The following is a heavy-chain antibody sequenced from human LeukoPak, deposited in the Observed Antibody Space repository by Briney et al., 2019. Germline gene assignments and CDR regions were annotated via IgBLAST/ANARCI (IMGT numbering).Heavy chain of an antibody. V-gene: IGHV4-59*12. CDR3: ARMPPSAAVAGYYYYYMDV. Sequence: PSETLSVTCTVSDGSINGYYWSWIRQSPGKGLESLGHIYYTGRANYNPPLKSRVTISVHTSKTQFSLKPRSVPAADPAVYYCARMPPSAAVAGYYYYYMDVGGKGTTVTISS. D-gene: IGHD6-19*01. CDR1: DGSINGYY. CDR2: IYYTGRA. J-gene: IGHJ6*03.